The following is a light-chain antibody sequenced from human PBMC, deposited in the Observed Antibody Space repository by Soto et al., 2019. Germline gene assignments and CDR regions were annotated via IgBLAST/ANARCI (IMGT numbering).Light chain of an antibody. J-gene: IGKJ1*01. CDR3: QQYSSYWT. Sequence: DIQMTQSPSTLSASVGDRVTITCRASQSITSWLAWYQQKPGKVPKLLIYKASILESGVPSRFSGSGSGTEFTLTISSLQPDDFATYYCQQYSSYWTFGQGTKVEIK. CDR2: KAS. CDR1: QSITSW. V-gene: IGKV1-5*03.